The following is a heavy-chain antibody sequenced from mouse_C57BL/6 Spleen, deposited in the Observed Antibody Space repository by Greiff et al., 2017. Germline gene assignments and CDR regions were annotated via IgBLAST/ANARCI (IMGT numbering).Heavy chain of an antibody. CDR1: GFTFSDYG. V-gene: IGHV5-17*01. CDR3: ARLRRWYFDV. D-gene: IGHD1-1*01. CDR2: ISSGSSTI. Sequence: EVHLVESGGGLVKPGGSLKLSCAASGFTFSDYGMHWVRQAPEKGLEWVAYISSGSSTIYYADTVKGRFTISRDNAKNTLFLQMTSLRSEDTAMYYCARLRRWYFDVWGTGTTVTVSS. J-gene: IGHJ1*03.